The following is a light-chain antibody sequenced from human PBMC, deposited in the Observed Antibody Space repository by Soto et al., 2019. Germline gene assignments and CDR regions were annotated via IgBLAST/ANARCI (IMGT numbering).Light chain of an antibody. CDR1: SSDVGDYNY. J-gene: IGLJ1*01. Sequence: QSVLTQPPSASGSPGQSVTISCTGTSSDVGDYNYVSWYQQHPGKAPKLMIYEVSKRPSGVPDRFSGSKSGNTASLTVSGLQPEDEADYYCSSYAGSNKSVFXTGTKVTVL. V-gene: IGLV2-8*01. CDR3: SSYAGSNKSV. CDR2: EVS.